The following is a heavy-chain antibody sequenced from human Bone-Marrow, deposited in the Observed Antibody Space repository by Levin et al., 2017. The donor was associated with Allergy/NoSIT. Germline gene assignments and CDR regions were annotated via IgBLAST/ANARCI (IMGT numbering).Heavy chain of an antibody. CDR1: GFTFSNAW. Sequence: PGGSLRLSCAASGFTFSNAWMTWVRQAPGKGLEWVGRISSKTAGETTEYAAPGKGRFTISRDDSKNMVYLQMNSLNIEDTAVYYCTTVEDYFDTTDSNDYWGRGTLVTVSS. V-gene: IGHV3-15*01. CDR3: TTVEDYFDTTDSNDY. J-gene: IGHJ4*02. CDR2: ISSKTAGETT. D-gene: IGHD2/OR15-2a*01.